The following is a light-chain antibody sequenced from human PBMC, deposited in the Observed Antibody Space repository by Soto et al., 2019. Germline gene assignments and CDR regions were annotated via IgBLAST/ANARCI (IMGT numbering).Light chain of an antibody. J-gene: IGKJ1*01. Sequence: ILFKKSPGILSLSPGERATLSCRASQSVSNNYLAWYQQKPGKAPRLLIYGASNRATGIPDRLSGSGSGTDFTLTIRRLEPEDVAVYYCQQYGSSGTSGQGTKVEIK. V-gene: IGKV3-20*01. CDR1: QSVSNNY. CDR2: GAS. CDR3: QQYGSSGT.